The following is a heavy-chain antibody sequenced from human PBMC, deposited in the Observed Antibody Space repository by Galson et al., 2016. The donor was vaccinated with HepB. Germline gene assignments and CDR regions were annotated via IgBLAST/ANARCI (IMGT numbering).Heavy chain of an antibody. CDR1: GFTFSTHD. D-gene: IGHD1-26*01. J-gene: IGHJ4*02. V-gene: IGHV3-13*01. CDR2: IGIAGDT. Sequence: SLRLSCAASGFTFSTHDMHWVRQAPGKGLEWVSHIGIAGDTYYLGSAKGRFTISRENAKNSLYLQMNSLRVEDTAVYYCAGGTYYDPDYWGQGTLVTGS. CDR3: AGGTYYDPDY.